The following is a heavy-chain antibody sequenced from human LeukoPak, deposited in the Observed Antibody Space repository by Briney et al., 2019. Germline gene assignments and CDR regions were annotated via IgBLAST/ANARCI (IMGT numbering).Heavy chain of an antibody. D-gene: IGHD1-20*01. J-gene: IGHJ4*02. CDR3: AREGNWNDQDY. Sequence: GGSLRLSCAASGFTFSSYEMNWVRQAPGKGLEWVSYISSSGSTIYYVDSVKGRFTISRDNAKNSLYLQMNSLRAEDTAVYYCAREGNWNDQDYWGQGALVTVSS. CDR2: ISSSGSTI. CDR1: GFTFSSYE. V-gene: IGHV3-48*03.